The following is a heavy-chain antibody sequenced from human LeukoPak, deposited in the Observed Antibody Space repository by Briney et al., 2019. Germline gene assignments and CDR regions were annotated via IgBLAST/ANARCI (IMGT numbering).Heavy chain of an antibody. Sequence: GGSLRLSCAASGFTFSSYGMHWVRQAPGKGLEWVSYISSSGSTIYYADSVKGRFTISRDNAKNSLYLQMNSLRAEDTAVYYCARSGDYGSGAFDIWGQGTMVTVSS. CDR1: GFTFSSYG. V-gene: IGHV3-48*04. CDR2: ISSSGSTI. CDR3: ARSGDYGSGAFDI. J-gene: IGHJ3*02. D-gene: IGHD3-10*01.